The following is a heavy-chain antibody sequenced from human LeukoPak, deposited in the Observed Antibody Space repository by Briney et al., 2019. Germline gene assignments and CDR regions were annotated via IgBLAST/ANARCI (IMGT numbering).Heavy chain of an antibody. D-gene: IGHD6-13*01. Sequence: PGGSLRLSCAASGFSFRSYAMHWVRQAPGKGLEWVTVIANDGRDKKYAASVRGRFTISRDNSKNTVYLQMDSLRVEDMAVYYCAKDSKITSADYYFDYWGLGTLVTVSS. CDR1: GFSFRSYA. V-gene: IGHV3-30*04. J-gene: IGHJ4*02. CDR3: AKDSKITSADYYFDY. CDR2: IANDGRDK.